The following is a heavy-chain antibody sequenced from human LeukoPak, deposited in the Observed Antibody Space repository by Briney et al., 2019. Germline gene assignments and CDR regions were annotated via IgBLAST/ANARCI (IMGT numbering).Heavy chain of an antibody. Sequence: SETLSLTCPGSGDSVSRSDSYWDWIRQPPGKGLEWIWTIYYNGRTYYSPSLKSRVTMSVDPSNNQFSLNLRSVPAADTAVYYCARRRYYDGSGYLEWGQGTLLSVSS. CDR1: GDSVSRSDSY. J-gene: IGHJ1*01. CDR2: IYYNGRT. CDR3: ARRRYYDGSGYLE. V-gene: IGHV4-39*01. D-gene: IGHD3-22*01.